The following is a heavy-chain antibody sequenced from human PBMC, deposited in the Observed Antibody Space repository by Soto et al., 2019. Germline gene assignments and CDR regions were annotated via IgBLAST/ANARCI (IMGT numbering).Heavy chain of an antibody. CDR2: IYHSGTS. D-gene: IGHD1-26*01. CDR1: GGSISSGGYS. Sequence: PSETLSLTCAVSGGSISSGGYSWNWVRQPPGKGLEWIGYIYHSGTSYYNPSLKSRVTISMDRSKSQFSLKLSSVTAADTAVYFCVSVEGAGAWGVDAADVWGQGTTVTVSS. J-gene: IGHJ6*02. V-gene: IGHV4-30-2*01. CDR3: VSVEGAGAWGVDAADV.